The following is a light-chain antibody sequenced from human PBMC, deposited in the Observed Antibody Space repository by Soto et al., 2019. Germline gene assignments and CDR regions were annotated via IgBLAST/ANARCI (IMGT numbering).Light chain of an antibody. CDR3: QQYNNWPPLT. V-gene: IGKV3-15*01. Sequence: EIVMTQSPATLSVSPGERATLSCRASQSVSSNLAWYQQKPGQAPRLLIYDTSSRATGIPARFSGSGSGTEFTLTISSLQSEDSAVFYCQQYNNWPPLTFXGGTKVDIK. CDR2: DTS. CDR1: QSVSSN. J-gene: IGKJ4*01.